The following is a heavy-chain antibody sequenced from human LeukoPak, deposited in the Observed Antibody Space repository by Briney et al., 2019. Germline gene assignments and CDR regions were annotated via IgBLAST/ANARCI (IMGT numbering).Heavy chain of an antibody. V-gene: IGHV4-59*01. CDR3: ATNLPGYSYGYWVA. J-gene: IGHJ5*02. D-gene: IGHD5-18*01. CDR1: GGSMSNYY. Sequence: SETLSLTCTVSGGSMSNYYWNWIRQPPGKGLEWIGYMFYTGSGKYNPSLKSRVTISVDTSKRQISLKLTSVTTADTAVYYCATNLPGYSYGYWVAWGQGTLVAVSS. CDR2: MFYTGSG.